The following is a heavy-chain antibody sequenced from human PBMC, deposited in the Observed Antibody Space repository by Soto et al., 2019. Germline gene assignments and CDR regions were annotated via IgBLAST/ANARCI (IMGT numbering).Heavy chain of an antibody. CDR3: SRGSAPGHIDP. CDR2: INSDNGNT. V-gene: IGHV1-3*01. D-gene: IGHD2-15*01. J-gene: IGHJ5*02. CDR1: GYSFPRHT. Sequence: ASVKVSRKASGYSFPRHTMNWVRQAPGQRLEWMGWINSDNGNTKSSQKFQDRVIITRDESASTDYMDLSSLRSEDTAVYYCSRGSAPGHIDPWGQRTLVTVSS.